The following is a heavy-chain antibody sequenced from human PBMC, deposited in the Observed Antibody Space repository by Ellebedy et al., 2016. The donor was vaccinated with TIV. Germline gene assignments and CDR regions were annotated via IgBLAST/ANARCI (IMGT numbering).Heavy chain of an antibody. J-gene: IGHJ3*02. CDR3: ARVFYDNSGYSAFDI. CDR1: GGSISGYY. D-gene: IGHD3-22*01. Sequence: MPSETLSLTCTVAGGSISGYYWTWVRQPPGKGLEYIGYVFYTGFTNYNPSLQSRVTISVDTSKNQFSLRLRSVTAADTAVYYCARVFYDNSGYSAFDIWGQGTMVTVSS. CDR2: VFYTGFT. V-gene: IGHV4-59*12.